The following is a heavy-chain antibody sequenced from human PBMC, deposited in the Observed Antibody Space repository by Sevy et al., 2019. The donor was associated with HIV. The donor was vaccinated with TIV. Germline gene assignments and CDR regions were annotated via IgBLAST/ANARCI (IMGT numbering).Heavy chain of an antibody. CDR2: INNGGST. CDR1: GFTFSNYA. J-gene: IGHJ4*02. Sequence: GESLKISCGASGFTFSNYAMSWVRQAPGKGPEWVSGINNGGSTYYADSVKGRFTISRDNSKKMVFLQMNSLRAEDTALYYCASGDTTMITDLDYWGQGALVTVSS. CDR3: ASGDTTMITDLDY. D-gene: IGHD5-18*01. V-gene: IGHV3-23*01.